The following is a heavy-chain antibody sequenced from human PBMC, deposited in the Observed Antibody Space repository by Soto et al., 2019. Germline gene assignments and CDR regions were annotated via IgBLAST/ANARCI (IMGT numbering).Heavy chain of an antibody. D-gene: IGHD2-2*01. V-gene: IGHV3-21*01. CDR1: GFAFNNYG. CDR3: AREDSIIIPAVSDF. CDR2: ISKSDYT. Sequence: GGSLRLSCTVSGFAFNNYGINWVRQAPGKGLEWVSSISKSDYTYYSDSVKGRFAISRDNAKSSVSLRMNTLRVEDTAVYYCAREDSIIIPAVSDFWGQGTLVTVSS. J-gene: IGHJ4*02.